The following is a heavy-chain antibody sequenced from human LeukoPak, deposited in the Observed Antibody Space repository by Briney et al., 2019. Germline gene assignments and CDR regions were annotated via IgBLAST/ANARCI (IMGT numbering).Heavy chain of an antibody. CDR2: VSAYNGDT. D-gene: IGHD4-11*01. CDR3: ARGGASKRDNWFDP. J-gene: IGHJ5*02. Sequence: ASVKVSCKASGYTFTGYYMHWVRQAPGQGLEWMGWVSAYNGDTKYAQKFQGRVTMTTDTSTRTAYMELRSLRSDDTAVYYCARGGASKRDNWFDPWGQGTLVTVSS. V-gene: IGHV1-18*04. CDR1: GYTFTGYY.